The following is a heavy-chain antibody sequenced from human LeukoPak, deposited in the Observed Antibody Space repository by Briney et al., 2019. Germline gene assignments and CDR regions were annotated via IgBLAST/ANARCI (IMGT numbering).Heavy chain of an antibody. V-gene: IGHV4-59*08. CDR2: IYYTGST. D-gene: IGHD1-26*01. CDR1: GGSISSYY. Sequence: ESSETLSLTCTVSGGSISSYYWSWIRQPPGKGLEWIGYIYYTGSTNYNPSLESRVTMSVDTSKNQFSLRLSSVTAADTAVYYCARHAGNNWLGPWGQGTLVTVSS. J-gene: IGHJ5*02. CDR3: ARHAGNNWLGP.